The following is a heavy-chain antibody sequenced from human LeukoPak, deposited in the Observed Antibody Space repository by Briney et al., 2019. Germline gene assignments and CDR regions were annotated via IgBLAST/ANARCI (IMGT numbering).Heavy chain of an antibody. V-gene: IGHV3-11*03. CDR1: GFIFSDYY. Sequence: PGGSLRLSCAASGFIFSDYYMTWIRQAPGKGLERVSYNSNSGSRTHCANFVEGRFTISRDSARNSVYLKMSSLRAEDTALYYCARLYYDRSGYYHAFDMWGQGTMVIVSS. J-gene: IGHJ3*02. CDR3: ARLYYDRSGYYHAFDM. CDR2: NSNSGSRT. D-gene: IGHD3-22*01.